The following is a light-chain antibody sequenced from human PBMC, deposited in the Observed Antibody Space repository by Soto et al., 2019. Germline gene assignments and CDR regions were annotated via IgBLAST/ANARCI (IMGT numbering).Light chain of an antibody. V-gene: IGKV1-39*01. CDR3: QQAHGT. CDR1: PSISYF. CDR2: AAS. Sequence: DRVTITCRASPSISYFLSWYQQKPGQAPKLLIYAASSLQSGVPSRFSGSGSGTDFTLTISSLQPEDFATYYCQQAHGTFGQGTRLEIK. J-gene: IGKJ5*01.